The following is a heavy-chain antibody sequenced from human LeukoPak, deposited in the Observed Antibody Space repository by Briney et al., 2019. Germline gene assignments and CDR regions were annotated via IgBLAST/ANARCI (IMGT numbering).Heavy chain of an antibody. D-gene: IGHD6-19*01. CDR2: IYQSGST. V-gene: IGHV4-38-2*02. Sequence: PSETLSLTCSVSGYSISSDYYWGWIRQPQGKGLEWIGSIYQSGSTYYNPSLRSRVTISVDTSKNQFSLKLTSVTAADTAVYYCARLEVRIAVTGSTVFDYWGQGTLVTVSS. CDR3: ARLEVRIAVTGSTVFDY. J-gene: IGHJ4*02. CDR1: GYSISSDYY.